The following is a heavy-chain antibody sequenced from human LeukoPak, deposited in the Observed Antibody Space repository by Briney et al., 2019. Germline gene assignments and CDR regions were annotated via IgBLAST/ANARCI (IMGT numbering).Heavy chain of an antibody. J-gene: IGHJ4*02. V-gene: IGHV4-59*01. CDR3: ARSALWGSYRYTDY. D-gene: IGHD3-16*02. Sequence: PSETLSLTCAVYGGSFSGYYWSWIRQPPGKGLEWIGYIYYSGSTNYNPSLKSRVTISVDTSKNQFSLKLSSVTAADTAVYYCARSALWGSYRYTDYWGQGTLVTVSS. CDR2: IYYSGST. CDR1: GGSFSGYY.